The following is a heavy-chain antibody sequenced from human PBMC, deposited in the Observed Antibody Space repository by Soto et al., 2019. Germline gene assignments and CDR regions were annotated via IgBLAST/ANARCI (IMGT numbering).Heavy chain of an antibody. Sequence: GGSLRLSCAASGFTFSSYWMHWVRQAPGKGLVWVSRINSDGSSTSYADSVKGRFTISRDNAKNTLYLQMNSLRAEDTAVYYCARDYDTWDLNDAFDIWGQGTMVTVSS. D-gene: IGHD3-9*01. CDR2: INSDGSST. CDR1: GFTFSSYW. J-gene: IGHJ3*02. CDR3: ARDYDTWDLNDAFDI. V-gene: IGHV3-74*01.